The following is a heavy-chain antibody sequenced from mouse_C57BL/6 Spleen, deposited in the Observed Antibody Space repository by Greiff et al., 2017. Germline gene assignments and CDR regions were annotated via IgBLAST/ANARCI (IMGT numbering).Heavy chain of an antibody. J-gene: IGHJ3*01. CDR2: IDPSDSYT. V-gene: IGHV1-69*01. D-gene: IGHD1-1*01. CDR1: GYTFTSYW. CDR3: AREGVNYYGSSSWFAY. Sequence: QVQLKESGAELVMPGASVKLSCKASGYTFTSYWMHWVKQRPGQGLEWIGEIDPSDSYTNYNQKFKGKSTLTVDKSSSTAYMQLSSLTSEDSAVYYCAREGVNYYGSSSWFAYWGQGTLVTVSA.